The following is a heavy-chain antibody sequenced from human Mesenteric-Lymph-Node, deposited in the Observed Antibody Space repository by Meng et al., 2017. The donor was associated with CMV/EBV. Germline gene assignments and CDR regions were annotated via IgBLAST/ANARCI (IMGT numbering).Heavy chain of an antibody. CDR3: ARGPYGFNDYFDY. J-gene: IGHJ4*02. Sequence: SETLSPTCAVYGGSSSGYHWTWIRQPPGKGPEWIGEIHDSGKTKYNPSLKSRVTISVDTSKNQFSLNLSSVTAADTSVYYCARGPYGFNDYFDYWGQGTLVTVSS. CDR1: GGSSSGYH. D-gene: IGHD5-24*01. CDR2: IHDSGKT. V-gene: IGHV4-34*01.